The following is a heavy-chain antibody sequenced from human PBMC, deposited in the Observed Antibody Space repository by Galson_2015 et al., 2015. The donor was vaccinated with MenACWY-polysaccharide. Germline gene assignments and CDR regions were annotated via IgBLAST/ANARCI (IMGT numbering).Heavy chain of an antibody. CDR3: AKDMVVVRGVIIDYYYYGMDV. CDR2: ISYDGSNK. V-gene: IGHV3-30*18. CDR1: GFTFSSYG. J-gene: IGHJ6*02. D-gene: IGHD3-10*01. Sequence: SLRLSCAASGFTFSSYGMHWVRQAPGKGLEWVAGISYDGSNKYYADSVKGRFTISRDNSKNTLYLQMNSLRAEDTAVYYCAKDMVVVRGVIIDYYYYGMDVWGQGTTVTVSS.